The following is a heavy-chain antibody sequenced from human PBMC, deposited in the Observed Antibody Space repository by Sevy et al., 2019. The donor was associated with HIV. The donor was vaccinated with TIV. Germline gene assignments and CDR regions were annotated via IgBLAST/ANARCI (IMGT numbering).Heavy chain of an antibody. J-gene: IGHJ4*02. V-gene: IGHV4-4*07. CDR2: RHSGGGD. CDR1: GVSIRSDH. Sequence: SETLSLICSVSGVSIRSDHWSWIRQPAGKGLEWIGRRHSGGGDTCNPSLNSRVTMSFDTSKNQFSLNLRSVTAADTAVYYCARLEGNGIGDLWGQGIQVTVSS. CDR3: ARLEGNGIGDL. D-gene: IGHD2-8*01.